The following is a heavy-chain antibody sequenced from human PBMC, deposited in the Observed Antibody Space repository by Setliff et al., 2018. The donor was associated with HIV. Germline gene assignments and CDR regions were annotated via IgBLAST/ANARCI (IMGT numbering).Heavy chain of an antibody. D-gene: IGHD5-12*01. CDR2: ISAFNGNT. Sequence: ASVKVSCKASGYTFTTYSFTWVRQAPGQGLEWMGWISAFNGNTNYAQKLQGRFTMTTDTSTSTAYMELRSLRSDDTAVYYCARGGYGWGDLGPVLGYWGQGTLVTVSS. V-gene: IGHV1-18*01. J-gene: IGHJ4*02. CDR1: GYTFTTYS. CDR3: ARGGYGWGDLGPVLGY.